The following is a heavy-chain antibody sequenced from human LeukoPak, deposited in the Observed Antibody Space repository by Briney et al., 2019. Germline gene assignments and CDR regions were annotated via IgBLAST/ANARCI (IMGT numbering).Heavy chain of an antibody. CDR3: ARDLTRNAMIVEDY. J-gene: IGHJ4*02. D-gene: IGHD3-22*01. CDR2: ISYDGSNK. V-gene: IGHV3-30-3*01. Sequence: SGGSLRLSCAASGFTFSSYAMHWVRQAPGKGLEWVAVISYDGSNKYYADSVKGRFTISRDNSKNTLYLQMNSLRAEDTAVYYCARDLTRNAMIVEDYWGQGTLVTVSS. CDR1: GFTFSSYA.